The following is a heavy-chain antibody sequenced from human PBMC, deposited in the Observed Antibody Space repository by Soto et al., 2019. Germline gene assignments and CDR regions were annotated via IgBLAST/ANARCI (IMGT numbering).Heavy chain of an antibody. D-gene: IGHD2-15*01. Sequence: PGGSLRLSCAASGFTFSSYAMHWVRQAPGKGLEWVAVISYDGSNKYYADSVKGRFTISRDNSKNTLYLQMNSLRAEDTAVYYCARYPRIVVVVLPIPSWGQGTLVTVSS. CDR1: GFTFSSYA. CDR2: ISYDGSNK. V-gene: IGHV3-30-3*01. CDR3: ARYPRIVVVVLPIPS. J-gene: IGHJ4*02.